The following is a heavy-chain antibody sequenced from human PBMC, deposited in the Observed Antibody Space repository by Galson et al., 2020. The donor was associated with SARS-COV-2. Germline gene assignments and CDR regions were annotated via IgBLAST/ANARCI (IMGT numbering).Heavy chain of an antibody. CDR2: IYYSGST. Sequence: ASETLSLTCTVSGGSISSYYWSWIRQPPGKGLEWIGYIYYSGSTNYSPSLKSRVTISVDTSKNQFSLKLSSVTAADTAVYYCAGINCSGGTCRLDYWGQGTLVTVSS. D-gene: IGHD2-15*01. CDR1: GGSISSYY. V-gene: IGHV4-59*08. CDR3: AGINCSGGTCRLDY. J-gene: IGHJ4*02.